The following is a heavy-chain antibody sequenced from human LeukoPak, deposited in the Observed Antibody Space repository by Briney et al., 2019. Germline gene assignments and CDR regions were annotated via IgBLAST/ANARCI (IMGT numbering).Heavy chain of an antibody. V-gene: IGHV4-34*01. CDR2: INHSGST. Sequence: ETLSLTCAVYGGSFSGYYWSWIRQPPGKGLEWIGEINHSGSTNYNPSLKSRVTISVDTSKNQFSLKLSSVTAADTAVYYCARGEEWSLPYSSDFPPTSPTYPTYYFDYWGQGTLVTVSS. J-gene: IGHJ4*02. CDR1: GGSFSGYY. CDR3: ARGEEWSLPYSSDFPPTSPTYPTYYFDY. D-gene: IGHD6-25*01.